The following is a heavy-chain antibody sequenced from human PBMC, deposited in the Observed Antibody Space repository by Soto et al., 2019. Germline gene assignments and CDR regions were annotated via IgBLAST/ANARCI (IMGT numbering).Heavy chain of an antibody. CDR2: IYYSGST. D-gene: IGHD2-2*01. J-gene: IGHJ5*02. V-gene: IGHV4-39*01. Sequence: QLQLQESGPGLVKPSETLSLTCTVSGGSISSSSYYWGWIRQPPGKGLEWIGSIYYSGSTYYNPSLKSRVTISVDTSKNQFALKLSSVTAADTAVYYCARRLRVPADPFGWFDPWGQGTLVTVSS. CDR1: GGSISSSSYY. CDR3: ARRLRVPADPFGWFDP.